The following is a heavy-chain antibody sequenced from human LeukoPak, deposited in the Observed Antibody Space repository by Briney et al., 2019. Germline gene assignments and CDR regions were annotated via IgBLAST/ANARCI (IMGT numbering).Heavy chain of an antibody. V-gene: IGHV4-39*07. CDR3: ARDGAGPAYYYYYMDV. J-gene: IGHJ6*03. CDR1: GGSISSSSYY. Sequence: SETLSLTCTVSGGSISSSSYYWGWIRQPPGKGLEWIGSIYYSGSTYYNPSLKSRVTISVDTSKNQCSLKLSSVTAADTAVYYCARDGAGPAYYYYYMDVWGKGTTVTVSS. D-gene: IGHD1-26*01. CDR2: IYYSGST.